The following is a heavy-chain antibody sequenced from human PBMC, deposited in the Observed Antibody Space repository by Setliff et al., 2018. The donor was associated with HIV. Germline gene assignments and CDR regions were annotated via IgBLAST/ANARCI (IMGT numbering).Heavy chain of an antibody. CDR3: ARYRYYYDSSGYGRRFDP. V-gene: IGHV4-39*01. D-gene: IGHD3-22*01. CDR1: GGSISSSSYY. J-gene: IGHJ5*02. Sequence: SETLSLTCTVSGGSISSSSYYWGWIRQPPGKGLEWIGNIDYSGSTYYNPSLKSRVTLSVDTSENQFSLRLNSVTAADTAVYYCARYRYYYDSSGYGRRFDPWGQGTLVTSPQ. CDR2: IDYSGST.